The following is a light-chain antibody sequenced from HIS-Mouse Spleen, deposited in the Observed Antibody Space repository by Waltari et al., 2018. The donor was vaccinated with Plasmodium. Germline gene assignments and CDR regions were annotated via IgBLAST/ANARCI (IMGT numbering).Light chain of an antibody. V-gene: IGLV3-1*01. CDR2: QDS. CDR1: KLGDKY. J-gene: IGLJ2*01. Sequence: SYELTQPPSVSVSPGQTASITCSGDKLGDKYACWYQQKQGQSPVLVICQDSKRPSGIRERFSGSNAGNTATLTISGTQAMDEADYYCQAWDSSTVVFGGGTKLTVL. CDR3: QAWDSSTVV.